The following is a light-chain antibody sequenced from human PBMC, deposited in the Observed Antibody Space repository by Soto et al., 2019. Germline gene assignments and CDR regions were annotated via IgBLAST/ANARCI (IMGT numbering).Light chain of an antibody. V-gene: IGKV3-11*01. CDR3: HQRQSWPRT. CDR2: QTS. J-gene: IGKJ1*01. CDR1: QYINTR. Sequence: EIVLTQSPATLSSFPGDRVTHSCRARQYINTRLAWYQHRPGQAPRLLIYQTSLRAAGIPARFIASGSGTDFTLTISDVQPEDFALYYCHQRQSWPRTFGQGTKVAI.